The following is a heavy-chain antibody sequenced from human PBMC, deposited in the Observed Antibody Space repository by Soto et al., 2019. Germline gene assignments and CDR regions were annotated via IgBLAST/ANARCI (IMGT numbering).Heavy chain of an antibody. D-gene: IGHD3-16*01. CDR2: IWYDGSNK. Sequence: QVQLVESGGGVVQPGRPLRLSCAASGFTFRNYSMHWIRQAPGKGLEWVAIIWYDGSNKYYADSVKGRFTISRDNSKNTLYLQMNSLRVEDTAVYYCARDLADNWGQGTLVIVSS. CDR1: GFTFRNYS. V-gene: IGHV3-33*01. J-gene: IGHJ4*02. CDR3: ARDLADN.